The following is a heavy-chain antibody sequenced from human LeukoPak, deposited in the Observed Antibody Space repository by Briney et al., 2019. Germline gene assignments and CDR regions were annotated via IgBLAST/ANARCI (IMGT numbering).Heavy chain of an antibody. J-gene: IGHJ5*02. CDR3: ARDAVVVVAAPHNWFDP. D-gene: IGHD2-15*01. CDR1: GFTFSSYS. CDR2: ISSSSSTI. Sequence: GGSLRLSCAASGFTFSSYSMNWVSQAPGKGLEWVSYISSSSSTIYYADSVKGRFTISRDNAKNSLYLQMNSLRAEDTAVYYCARDAVVVVAAPHNWFDPWGQGTLVTVSS. V-gene: IGHV3-48*01.